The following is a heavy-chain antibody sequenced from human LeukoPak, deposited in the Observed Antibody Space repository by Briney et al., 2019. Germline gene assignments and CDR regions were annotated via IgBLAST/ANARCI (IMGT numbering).Heavy chain of an antibody. V-gene: IGHV4-34*01. Sequence: SETLSLTCAVYGGSFSGYYWGWIRQPPGKGLEWIGSIYYSGSTYYNPSLKSRVTISVDTSKNQFSLKLSSVTAAGTAVYYCASGKQWLANFDYWGQGTLVTVSS. CDR2: IYYSGST. J-gene: IGHJ4*02. CDR1: GGSFSGYY. CDR3: ASGKQWLANFDY. D-gene: IGHD6-19*01.